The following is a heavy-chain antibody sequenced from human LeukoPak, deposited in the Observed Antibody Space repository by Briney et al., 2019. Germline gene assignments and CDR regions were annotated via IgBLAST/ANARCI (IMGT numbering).Heavy chain of an antibody. CDR1: GYTFTSYG. D-gene: IGHD5-12*01. J-gene: IGHJ6*02. V-gene: IGHV1-18*01. Sequence: GASVKVSCKASGYTFTSYGISWVRQAPGQGLEWMGWISACNGNTNYAQKLQGRVTMTTDTSTSTAYMELRSLRSDDTAVYYCARVLRGGATILPYYYYYGMDVWGQGTTVTVSS. CDR2: ISACNGNT. CDR3: ARVLRGGATILPYYYYYGMDV.